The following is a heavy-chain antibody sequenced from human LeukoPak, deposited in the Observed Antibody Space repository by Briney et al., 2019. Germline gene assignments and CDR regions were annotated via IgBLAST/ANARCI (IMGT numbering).Heavy chain of an antibody. J-gene: IGHJ4*02. CDR3: ARVDSSGYYKYYFDY. D-gene: IGHD3-22*01. CDR2: IYSGGST. CDR1: GFTVSSNY. V-gene: IGHV3-66*01. Sequence: GGSLRLSCAASGFTVSSNYMSWVRQAPGEGLEWVSVIYSGGSTYYADSVKGRFTISRDNSKNTLYLQMNSLRAEDTAVYYCARVDSSGYYKYYFDYWGQGTLVTVSS.